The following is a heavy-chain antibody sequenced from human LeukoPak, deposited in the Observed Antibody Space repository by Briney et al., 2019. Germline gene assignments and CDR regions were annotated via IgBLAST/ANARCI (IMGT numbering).Heavy chain of an antibody. CDR3: ARAPSFRDYYYMDV. CDR1: GYTFTSYY. V-gene: IGHV1-46*01. Sequence: ASVKVSCKASGYTFTSYYMHWVRQAPGQGLEGMGIINPSGCSTSYAQKFQGRVTMTTDTSTSTAYMELRSLRSDDTAVYYCARAPSFRDYYYMDVWGKGTTVTVSS. D-gene: IGHD2/OR15-2a*01. J-gene: IGHJ6*03. CDR2: INPSGCST.